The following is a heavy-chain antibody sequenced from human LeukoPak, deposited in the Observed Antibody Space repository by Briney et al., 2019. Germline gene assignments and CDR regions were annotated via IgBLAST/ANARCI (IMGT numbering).Heavy chain of an antibody. CDR1: GFTFSSYS. CDR2: ISSSSSYI. Sequence: GGSLRLSCAASGFTFSSYSMNWVRQAPGKGLEWVSSISSSSSYIYYADSVEGRFTISRDNAKNSLYLQMNSLRAEDTAVYYCARGFSGTKFDPWGQGTLVTVSS. CDR3: ARGFSGTKFDP. D-gene: IGHD1-26*01. J-gene: IGHJ5*02. V-gene: IGHV3-21*01.